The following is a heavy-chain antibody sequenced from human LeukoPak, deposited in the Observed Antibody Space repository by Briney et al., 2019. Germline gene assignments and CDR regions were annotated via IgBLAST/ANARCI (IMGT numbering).Heavy chain of an antibody. V-gene: IGHV3-53*01. CDR2: IYSDNT. J-gene: IGHJ4*02. CDR1: GFTASSNS. D-gene: IGHD4/OR15-4a*01. Sequence: GGSLRLSCTVSGFTASSNSMSWVRQAPGKGLEWVSFIYSDNTHYSDSVKGRFTISSDNSKNTLYLQMNSLRAEDTAVYYCARRAGAYSHPYDYWGQGTLVTVSS. CDR3: ARRAGAYSHPYDY.